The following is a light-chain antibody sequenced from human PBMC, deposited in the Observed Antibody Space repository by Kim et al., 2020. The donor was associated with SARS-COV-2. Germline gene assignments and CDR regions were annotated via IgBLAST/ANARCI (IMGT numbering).Light chain of an antibody. J-gene: IGLJ3*02. V-gene: IGLV1-44*01. CDR2: NNN. CDR1: SSNIGSNT. Sequence: QSVLTQPPSASGTPGQRVTISCSGSSSNIGSNTVNWYQQLPGTAPKLLINNNNQRPSGVPDRFSGSKSGSSASLAISGLQSEDEADYYCAAWDRSLNGWVFGGGTQLTVL. CDR3: AAWDRSLNGWV.